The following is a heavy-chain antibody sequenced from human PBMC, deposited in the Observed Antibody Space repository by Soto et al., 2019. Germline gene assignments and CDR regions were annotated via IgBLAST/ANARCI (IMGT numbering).Heavy chain of an antibody. D-gene: IGHD5-12*01. Sequence: QVQLQESGPGLVKPSETLSLTCTVSGGSISSYYWSWIRQPPGKGLEWIGYIYYSGSTNYNPSLKSRVTISVDTSKNQFSLKLSSVTAADTAVYYCARGGMATLDYWGQGTLVTVSS. CDR2: IYYSGST. J-gene: IGHJ4*02. CDR3: ARGGMATLDY. V-gene: IGHV4-59*01. CDR1: GGSISSYY.